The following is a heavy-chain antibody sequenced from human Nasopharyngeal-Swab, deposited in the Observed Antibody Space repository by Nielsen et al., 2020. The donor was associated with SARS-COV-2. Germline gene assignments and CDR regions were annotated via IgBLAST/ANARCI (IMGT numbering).Heavy chain of an antibody. CDR1: GYSFTSYW. CDR3: VRPEGVATSFKYYFQYGMDV. CDR2: TYPRDSDP. V-gene: IGHV5-51*01. J-gene: IGHJ6*02. D-gene: IGHD5-12*01. Sequence: GEPLKTPCKGSGYSFTSYWIAWVPQIPGKGLEWMGITYPRDSDPRYRPSFQGQVTISADKSISTAYLQWSSLKASDTAMYYCVRPEGVATSFKYYFQYGMDVWGQGTMVTVPS.